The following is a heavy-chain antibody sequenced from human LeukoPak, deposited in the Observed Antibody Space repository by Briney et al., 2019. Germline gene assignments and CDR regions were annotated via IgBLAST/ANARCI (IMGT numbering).Heavy chain of an antibody. V-gene: IGHV4-59*01. J-gene: IGHJ4*02. CDR2: IYYSGST. Sequence: PSQTLSLTCTVSGGSISSYYWSWIRQPPGKGLEWIGYIYYSGSTNYNPSLKSRVTISVDTSKNQFSLKLSSVTAADTAVYYCAREGGTNGVWDLDYWGQGTLVTVSS. CDR3: AREGGTNGVWDLDY. D-gene: IGHD2-8*01. CDR1: GGSISSYY.